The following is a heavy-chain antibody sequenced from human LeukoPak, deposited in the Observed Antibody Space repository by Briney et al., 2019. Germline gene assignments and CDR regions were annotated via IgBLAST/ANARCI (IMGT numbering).Heavy chain of an antibody. CDR1: AYLFTSYW. D-gene: IGHD6-19*01. J-gene: IGHJ4*02. V-gene: IGHV5-10-1*04. CDR2: IDPSDSYT. Sequence: GESLKLACKVSAYLFTSYWVSWVRQMPGKGLEWRGRIDPSDSYTKYSPSFQGQVTISADKSISTAYLQWSSLKASDTAIYYCARRTEYSSGWYYFDCWGQGTLVTVSS. CDR3: ARRTEYSSGWYYFDC.